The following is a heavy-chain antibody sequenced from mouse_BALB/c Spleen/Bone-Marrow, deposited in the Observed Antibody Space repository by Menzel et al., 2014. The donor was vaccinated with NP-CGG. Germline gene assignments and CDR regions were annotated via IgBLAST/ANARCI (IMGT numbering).Heavy chain of an antibody. Sequence: VQLQQSGPELVKPGASVKVSCKASGYAFTNYNMNWVKQSHGKSLEWIGYIDPYSGGTNYNQKFRGKATLTVDKSSSTAYMHLNSLTSEDSAVYYCSRGVLAYFDYWGQGTTLTGSS. J-gene: IGHJ2*01. CDR1: GYAFTNYN. V-gene: IGHV1S135*01. D-gene: IGHD2-14*01. CDR2: IDPYSGGT. CDR3: SRGVLAYFDY.